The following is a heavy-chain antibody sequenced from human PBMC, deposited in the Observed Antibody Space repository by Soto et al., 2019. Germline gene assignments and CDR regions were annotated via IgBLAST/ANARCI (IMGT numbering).Heavy chain of an antibody. CDR2: IYYSGST. CDR1: GGSISSGDYY. V-gene: IGHV4-31*03. CDR3: ARWWSGSRQGFDP. Sequence: QVQLQESGPGLVKPSQTLSLTCTVSGGSISSGDYYWSWIRQHPGQGLEWIGYIYYSGSTYYNPSLKSRVTISVDTSKNHFSLKLSSVTAADTAVYYCARWWSGSRQGFDPWGQGTLVTVSS. J-gene: IGHJ5*02. D-gene: IGHD3-3*01.